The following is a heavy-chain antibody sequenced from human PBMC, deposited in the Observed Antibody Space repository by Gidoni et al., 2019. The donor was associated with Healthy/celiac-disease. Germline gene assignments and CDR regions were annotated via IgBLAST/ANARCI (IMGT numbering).Heavy chain of an antibody. CDR2: INHSGST. V-gene: IGHV4-34*01. J-gene: IGHJ4*02. Sequence: QVQLQQWGAGLLKPSETLSLTCAVYGGSCSGYYWSWIRQPPGKGLEWIGEINHSGSTNYNPSLKSRVTISVDTSKNQFSLKLSSVTAADTAVYYCARGRGDGYNQAFDYWGQGTLVTVSS. CDR3: ARGRGDGYNQAFDY. D-gene: IGHD5-12*01. CDR1: GGSCSGYY.